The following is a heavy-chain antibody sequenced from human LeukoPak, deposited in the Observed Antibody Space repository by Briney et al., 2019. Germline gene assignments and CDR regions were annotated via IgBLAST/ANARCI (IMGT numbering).Heavy chain of an antibody. D-gene: IGHD3-10*01. CDR1: GFTFSSYA. Sequence: GGSLRLSCAASGFTFSSYAMSWVRQAPGKGLEWVSAISGSGGSIYYADSVKGRFTISRDNSKNTLYLQMNSLRAEDTAVYYCAKVRPLWFGELWSYYYYGMDVWGQGTTVTVSS. CDR3: AKVRPLWFGELWSYYYYGMDV. V-gene: IGHV3-23*01. CDR2: ISGSGGSI. J-gene: IGHJ6*02.